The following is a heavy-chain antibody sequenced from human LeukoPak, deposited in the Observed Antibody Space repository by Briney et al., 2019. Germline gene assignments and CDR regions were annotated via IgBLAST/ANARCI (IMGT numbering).Heavy chain of an antibody. CDR2: MNPNSGNT. Sequence: GASVKVSCKASGYTFTSYDINWVRQATGQGLEWMGWMNPNSGNTGYAQKFQGRVTMTEDTSTDTAYMELSSLRSEDTAVYYCATATAMTYYYGMDVWGQGTTVTVSS. CDR3: ATATAMTYYYGMDV. CDR1: GYTFTSYD. D-gene: IGHD4-17*01. J-gene: IGHJ6*02. V-gene: IGHV1-8*01.